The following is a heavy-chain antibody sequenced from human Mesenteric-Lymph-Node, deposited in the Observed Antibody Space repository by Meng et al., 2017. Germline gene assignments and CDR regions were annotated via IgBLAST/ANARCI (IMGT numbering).Heavy chain of an antibody. CDR3: ATLRWGYSNNWFEP. D-gene: IGHD1-26*01. Sequence: SETLSLTCTVSGGSISSSSYHWGWIRQPPGKGLEWIGYIYYSGSTNYNPSLKSRVTISVDTSKNQFFLKLISVTAADTAVYYCATLRWGYSNNWFEPWGQGTLVTVSS. J-gene: IGHJ5*02. CDR2: IYYSGST. V-gene: IGHV4-61*05. CDR1: GGSISSSSYH.